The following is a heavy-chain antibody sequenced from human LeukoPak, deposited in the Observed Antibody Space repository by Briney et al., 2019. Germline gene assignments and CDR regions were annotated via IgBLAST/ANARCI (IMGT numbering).Heavy chain of an antibody. D-gene: IGHD2-8*02. CDR1: GFTFSSYG. J-gene: IGHJ4*02. V-gene: IGHV3-23*01. CDR2: ISGGEI. Sequence: PGGTLRLSCAASGFTFSSYGMSWVRQAPGKGLEWVSAISGGEIHYADSVRGRFTISRDNSKSTLSLQMNSLRAEDTAIYYCATYRQVLLPFESWGQGTLVTVSS. CDR3: ATYRQVLLPFES.